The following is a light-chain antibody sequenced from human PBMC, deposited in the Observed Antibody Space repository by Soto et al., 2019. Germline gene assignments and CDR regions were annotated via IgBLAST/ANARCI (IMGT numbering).Light chain of an antibody. CDR1: SSDIGAYDY. V-gene: IGLV2-14*01. J-gene: IGLJ1*01. Sequence: QSVLTQPASLSGSPGQSITISCTGTSSDIGAYDYVSWFQQHPGKAPKLMIYEVSNRPSGVSYRFSGSKSGNTASLTISGLQAEDEADYYCNSYTGSGIVFGTGTKGTVL. CDR3: NSYTGSGIV. CDR2: EVS.